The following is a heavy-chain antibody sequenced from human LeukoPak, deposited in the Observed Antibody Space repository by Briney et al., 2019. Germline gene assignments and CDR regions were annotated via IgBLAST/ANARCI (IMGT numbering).Heavy chain of an antibody. CDR3: ARVMPYVNHRFDY. V-gene: IGHV4-39*07. J-gene: IGHJ4*02. CDR1: GGSISSSSYY. CDR2: IYYSGST. D-gene: IGHD3-10*02. Sequence: SETLSLTCTVSGGSISSSSYYWGWIRQPPGKGLEWIGSIYYSGSTYYNPSLESRVTISVDTSKNQFSLKLSSVTAADTAVYYCARVMPYVNHRFDYWGQGTLVTVSS.